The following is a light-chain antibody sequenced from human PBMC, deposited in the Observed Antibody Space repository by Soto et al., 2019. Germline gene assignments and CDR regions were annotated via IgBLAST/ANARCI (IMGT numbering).Light chain of an antibody. CDR3: RSYAGSSTYV. Sequence: QSALTQPACVSWSPGQSITISCTGTSSDVGSYNLVSWYQQHPGKAPKLMIYEGSKRPSGVSNRFSGSKSGNTASLTISGLQAEDEADYYCRSYAGSSTYVFGTGTKVTVL. CDR2: EGS. J-gene: IGLJ1*01. V-gene: IGLV2-23*01. CDR1: SSDVGSYNL.